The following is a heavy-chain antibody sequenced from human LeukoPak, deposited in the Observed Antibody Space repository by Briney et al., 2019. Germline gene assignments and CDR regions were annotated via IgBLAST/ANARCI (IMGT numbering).Heavy chain of an antibody. CDR3: ARARMRDDFNPFDY. Sequence: GGSLRHSCAASEFTFSSFWIYWVRHAPGKGLVWVSRINSDGSETIYADSVKGRFTISRDNAKNTLYLQMNSLRAEDTAVYYCARARMRDDFNPFDYWGQGTLVTVSS. J-gene: IGHJ4*02. V-gene: IGHV3-74*01. D-gene: IGHD2-21*02. CDR1: EFTFSSFW. CDR2: INSDGSET.